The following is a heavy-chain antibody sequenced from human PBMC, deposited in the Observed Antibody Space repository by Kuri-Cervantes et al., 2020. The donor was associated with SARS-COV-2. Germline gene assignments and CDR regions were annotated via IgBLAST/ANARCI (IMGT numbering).Heavy chain of an antibody. CDR3: ARLTGATVTSYMDV. J-gene: IGHJ6*03. D-gene: IGHD4-11*01. CDR2: IYYSGST. CDR1: GGSISSGDYY. Sequence: SETLSLTCTVSGGSISSGDYYWSWICQPPGKGLEWIGYIYYSGSTYYNPSLKSRVTISVDTSKNQFSLKLSSVTAADTAVYYCARLTGATVTSYMDVWGRGTTVTVSS. V-gene: IGHV4-30-4*08.